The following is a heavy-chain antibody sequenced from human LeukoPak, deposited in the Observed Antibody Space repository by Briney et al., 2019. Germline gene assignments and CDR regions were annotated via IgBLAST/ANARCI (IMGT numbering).Heavy chain of an antibody. CDR1: GYSISSGYY. Sequence: SETLSLTCTVSGYSISSGYYWGWIRQPPGKGLEWIGSIYHSGSTYYNPSLKSRVTISVDTSKNQFSLKLSSVTAADTAVYHCARVFPRSTKAPRWGFDYWGQGTLVTVSS. J-gene: IGHJ4*02. V-gene: IGHV4-38-2*02. CDR3: ARVFPRSTKAPRWGFDY. CDR2: IYHSGST. D-gene: IGHD4-23*01.